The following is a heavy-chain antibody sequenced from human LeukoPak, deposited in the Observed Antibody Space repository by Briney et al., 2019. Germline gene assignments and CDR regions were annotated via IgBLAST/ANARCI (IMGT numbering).Heavy chain of an antibody. J-gene: IGHJ5*02. V-gene: IGHV4-4*07. CDR1: GGSISSYY. CDR2: IYTSGST. D-gene: IGHD3-10*01. CDR3: ARQGMVRGVNWFDP. Sequence: SETLSLTCTVSGGSISSYYWSWIRQPAGKGLEWIGRIYTSGSTNYNPSLKCRVTISVDTSKNQFSLKLSSVTAADTAVYYCARQGMVRGVNWFDPWGQGTLVTVSS.